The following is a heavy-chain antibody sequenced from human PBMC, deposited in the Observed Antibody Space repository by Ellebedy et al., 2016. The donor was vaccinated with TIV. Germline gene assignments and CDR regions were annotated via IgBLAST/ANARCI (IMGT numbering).Heavy chain of an antibody. CDR1: GYTFTDYR. D-gene: IGHD1-26*01. V-gene: IGHV1-2*02. J-gene: IGHJ4*02. Sequence: ASVKVSCKASGYTFTDYRLDWVRQAHGLGLEWMGWISPNGGGTHYAKKFQGRESMTGDTSISTAYLELSRLTSDDTAVYYCARDYWGSYEYWGQGTLVTVSS. CDR3: ARDYWGSYEY. CDR2: ISPNGGGT.